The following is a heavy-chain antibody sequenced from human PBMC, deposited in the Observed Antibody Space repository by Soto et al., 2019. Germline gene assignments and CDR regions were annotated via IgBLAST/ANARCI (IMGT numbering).Heavy chain of an antibody. J-gene: IGHJ4*02. CDR2: IYYSGST. CDR1: GGSISSSSSY. Sequence: SETLSLTCTVSGGSISSSSSYWGWIRQPPGKGLEWIGYIYYSGSTNYNPSLKSRVTISVDTSKNQFSLKLSSVTAADMAVYYCARGLKGTSWFDFWGQGTLFTV. V-gene: IGHV4-39*07. CDR3: ARGLKGTSWFDF. D-gene: IGHD1-1*01.